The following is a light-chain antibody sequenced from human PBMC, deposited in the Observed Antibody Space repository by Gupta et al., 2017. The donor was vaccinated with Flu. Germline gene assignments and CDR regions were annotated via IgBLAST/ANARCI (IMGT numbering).Light chain of an antibody. CDR3: QVWDSYTAVI. Sequence: LGQTAKITCGGNNIGNKNVHWYQQKPGQAPVLVIYRDSNRPSGIPERFSGSNSGNTATLTISGAQAGDEADYYCQVWDSYTAVIFGGGTVVTVL. V-gene: IGLV3-9*01. CDR1: NIGNKN. CDR2: RDS. J-gene: IGLJ2*01.